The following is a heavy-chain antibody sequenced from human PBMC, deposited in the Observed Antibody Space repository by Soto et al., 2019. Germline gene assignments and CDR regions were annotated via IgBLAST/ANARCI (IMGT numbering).Heavy chain of an antibody. CDR2: ISGGGDRT. CDR3: SRKVFGSTSRPDWWYFDL. J-gene: IGHJ2*01. CDR1: GFTFINYA. Sequence: EVQLLESGGGLVQPGGSLRLSCVGSGFTFINYAMNWVRQTPGKGLEWVSGISGGGDRTFDADSVKGRFTISRDNSKNTVNFQMNSLRAADTAVYYCSRKVFGSTSRPDWWYFDLWGRGTLVTVSS. V-gene: IGHV3-23*01. D-gene: IGHD3-3*01.